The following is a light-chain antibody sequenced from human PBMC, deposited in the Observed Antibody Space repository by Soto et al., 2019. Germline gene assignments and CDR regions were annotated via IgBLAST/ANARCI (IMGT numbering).Light chain of an antibody. V-gene: IGLV1-47*01. CDR3: AACDDSLSAV. Sequence: QSVLTQPPSASGTPGQRVTISCSGSSSNIGSNYVYWYQQLPGTAPKLLIYRNNQRPSGVPDRFSGSKPGTSASLAISGLRSEDEADYYCAACDDSLSAVFGGGTQLTVL. CDR2: RNN. J-gene: IGLJ7*01. CDR1: SSNIGSNY.